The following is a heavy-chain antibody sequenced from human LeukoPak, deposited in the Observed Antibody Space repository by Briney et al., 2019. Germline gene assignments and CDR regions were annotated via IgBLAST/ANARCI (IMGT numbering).Heavy chain of an antibody. V-gene: IGHV3-21*01. D-gene: IGHD6-6*01. Sequence: KAGGSLRLSCAASGFTFSSYSMNWVRQAPGKGLEWVSSISSSSSYIYYADSVKGRFTISRDNAKNSLYLQMNSLRAEDTAVYYCARGGSSSSKSDFDYWGQGTLVTVSS. CDR1: GFTFSSYS. CDR3: ARGGSSSSKSDFDY. CDR2: ISSSSSYI. J-gene: IGHJ4*02.